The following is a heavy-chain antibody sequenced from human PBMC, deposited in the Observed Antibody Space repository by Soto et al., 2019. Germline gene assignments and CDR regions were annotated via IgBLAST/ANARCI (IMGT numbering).Heavy chain of an antibody. CDR2: IERDDDDK. CDR1: GFSLTSPGMC. CDR3: ARSIRGPRRFNGMDV. V-gene: IGHV2-70*13. J-gene: IGHJ6*02. D-gene: IGHD1-20*01. Sequence: GSGPTLVNPTETLTRTCTFSGFSLTSPGMCVSWIRQPPGKALEWLALIERDDDDKYYSTSLKTRLTISKDTRKNQVVLTMANMDPADTGTYYCARSIRGPRRFNGMDVWGQGTTVTVSS.